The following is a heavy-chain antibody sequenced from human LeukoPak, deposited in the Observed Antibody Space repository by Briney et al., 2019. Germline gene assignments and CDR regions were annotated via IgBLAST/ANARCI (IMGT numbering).Heavy chain of an antibody. CDR1: GYTFTSYA. Sequence: GASVKVSCKASGYTFTSYAMHWVRQAPGQRLEWMGWINAGNGNTKYSQKFQGRVTITRDTSASTAYMELGSLRSEDTAVYYCTRLYSGNYPYDYWGQGTLVTVSS. CDR3: TRLYSGNYPYDY. CDR2: INAGNGNT. J-gene: IGHJ4*02. D-gene: IGHD1-26*01. V-gene: IGHV1-3*01.